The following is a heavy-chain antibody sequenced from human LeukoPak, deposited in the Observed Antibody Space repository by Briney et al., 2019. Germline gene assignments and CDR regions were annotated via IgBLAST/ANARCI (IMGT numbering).Heavy chain of an antibody. D-gene: IGHD3-3*01. J-gene: IGHJ4*02. Sequence: PGGSLRLSCAASGFTFSSYSMNWVRQAPGKGLEWVSSISSSSSYIYYADSVKGRFTISRDNAKNSLYLQMNSLRAEDTAVYYCARGRLAGYYDFWSSYYTGADFDYWGQGTLVTVSS. CDR2: ISSSSSYI. CDR1: GFTFSSYS. CDR3: ARGRLAGYYDFWSSYYTGADFDY. V-gene: IGHV3-21*01.